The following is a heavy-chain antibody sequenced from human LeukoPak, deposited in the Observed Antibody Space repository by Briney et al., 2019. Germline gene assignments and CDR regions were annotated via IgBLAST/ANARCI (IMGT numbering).Heavy chain of an antibody. D-gene: IGHD2-15*01. CDR2: ISSSSSYI. Sequence: GGSLRLSCAASGFTFSSYSMNWVRQAPGKGLEWVSSISSSSSYIYYADSVKGRFTISRDNAKNSLYLQMNSPRAEDAAVYYCARHSGHDFDYWGQGTLVTVSS. J-gene: IGHJ4*02. CDR1: GFTFSSYS. V-gene: IGHV3-21*01. CDR3: ARHSGHDFDY.